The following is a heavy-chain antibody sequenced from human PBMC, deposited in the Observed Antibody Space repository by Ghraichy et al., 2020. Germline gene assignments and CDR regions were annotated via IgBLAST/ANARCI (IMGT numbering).Heavy chain of an antibody. J-gene: IGHJ6*02. CDR3: AIRWGGMDV. CDR2: IYYSGST. Sequence: GSLRLSCTVSGGSISSYYWSWIRQPPGKGLEWIGYIYYSGSTNYNPSLKSRVTISVDTSKNQFSLKLSSVTAADTAVYYCAIRWGGMDVWGQGTTVTVSS. CDR1: GGSISSYY. V-gene: IGHV4-59*01. D-gene: IGHD3-16*01.